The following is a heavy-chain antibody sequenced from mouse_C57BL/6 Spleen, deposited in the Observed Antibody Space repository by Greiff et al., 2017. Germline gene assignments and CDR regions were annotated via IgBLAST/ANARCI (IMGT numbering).Heavy chain of an antibody. CDR3: AISNWDYFDY. V-gene: IGHV1-4*01. J-gene: IGHJ2*01. D-gene: IGHD4-1*01. CDR1: GYTFTSYT. Sequence: VQLQQSGAELARPGASVKMSCKASGYTFTSYTMHWVKQRPGQGLEWIGYINPSSGYTKYNQKFKDKATLTADKSSSTANMQLSSLTSEDSAVYYCAISNWDYFDYWGQGTTLTVSS. CDR2: INPSSGYT.